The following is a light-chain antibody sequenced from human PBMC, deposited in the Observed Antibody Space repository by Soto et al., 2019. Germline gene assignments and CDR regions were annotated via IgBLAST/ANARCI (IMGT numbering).Light chain of an antibody. CDR3: QQYNNWPTWT. J-gene: IGKJ1*01. CDR1: QSVGSN. V-gene: IGKV3-15*01. Sequence: EIVLTQSPATLSLSPGERATLSCRARQSVGSNLAWYQQKPGQAPRLLIYGASTRATGIPARFSGSGSETEFTLTISSLQAEDSAVYFCQQYNNWPTWTFGQGTKV. CDR2: GAS.